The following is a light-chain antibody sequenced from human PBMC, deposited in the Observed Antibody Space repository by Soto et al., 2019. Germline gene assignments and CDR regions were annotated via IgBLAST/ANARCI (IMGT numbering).Light chain of an antibody. V-gene: IGLV2-14*03. CDR3: TSYSSSTTYV. CDR2: DVS. CDR1: SSDVGGYDY. J-gene: IGLJ1*01. Sequence: ISISCTGTSSDVGGYDYVSWYQQHPGKAPKLMIYDVSSRPSGVSNRFSGSKSGNTASLTISGLQAEDEADYYCTSYSSSTTYVFGTGTKVTVL.